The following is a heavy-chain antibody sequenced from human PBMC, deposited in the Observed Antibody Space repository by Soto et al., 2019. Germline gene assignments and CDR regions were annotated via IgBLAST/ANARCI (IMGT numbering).Heavy chain of an antibody. Sequence: GGSLRLSCAASGFTFSRYAMNWVRQAPGRGLQWISGISVSGDNTSYVESVRGRFTVYRDSSKNTLYLQMNNLRAEDTALYYCAKDGKMRTKVWFPAGYGMDVWGQGTTVTVSS. CDR1: GFTFSRYA. CDR2: ISVSGDNT. CDR3: AKDGKMRTKVWFPAGYGMDV. V-gene: IGHV3-23*01. J-gene: IGHJ6*02. D-gene: IGHD3-10*01.